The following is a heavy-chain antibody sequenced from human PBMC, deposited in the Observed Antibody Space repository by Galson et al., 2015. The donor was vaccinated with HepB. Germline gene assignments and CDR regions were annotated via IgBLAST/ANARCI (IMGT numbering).Heavy chain of an antibody. V-gene: IGHV5-51*01. D-gene: IGHD3-10*01. CDR2: IYPGDSDT. Sequence: QSGAEVKKPGESLKISCKGSGYSFTSYWIGWVRQMPGKGLEWMGIIYPGDSDTRYSPSFQGQVTISADKSISTAYLQWSSLKASDTAMYYCARHPHNDVRGVIPPGIDYWGQGTLVTVSS. CDR3: ARHPHNDVRGVIPPGIDY. J-gene: IGHJ4*02. CDR1: GYSFTSYW.